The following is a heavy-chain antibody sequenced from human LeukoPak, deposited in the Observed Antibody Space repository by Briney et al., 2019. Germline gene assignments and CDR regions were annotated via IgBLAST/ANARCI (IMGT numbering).Heavy chain of an antibody. J-gene: IGHJ4*02. V-gene: IGHV3-53*01. CDR1: GFTFSSNY. CDR2: IYSGGST. D-gene: IGHD3-3*01. Sequence: GGSLRLSCAASGFTFSSNYMSWVRQAPGKGLEWVSVIYSGGSTYYADSVKGRFTISRDNSKNTLYLQMNSLRAEDTAVYYCARNGQFGVVDYWGQGTLVTVSP. CDR3: ARNGQFGVVDY.